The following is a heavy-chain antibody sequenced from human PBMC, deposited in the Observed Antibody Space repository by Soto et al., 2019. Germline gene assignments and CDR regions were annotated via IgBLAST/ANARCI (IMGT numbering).Heavy chain of an antibody. V-gene: IGHV4-59*08. J-gene: IGHJ5*02. CDR1: GGSISSYY. D-gene: IGHD3-10*01. Sequence: PSETLSLTCTVSGGSISSYYWSWIRQPPGKGLEWIGYIYYSGSTNYNPSLKSRVTISVDTSKNQFSLKLSSVTAADTAVYYCARLLWSRGDWFDPWGQGTLVTVSS. CDR2: IYYSGST. CDR3: ARLLWSRGDWFDP.